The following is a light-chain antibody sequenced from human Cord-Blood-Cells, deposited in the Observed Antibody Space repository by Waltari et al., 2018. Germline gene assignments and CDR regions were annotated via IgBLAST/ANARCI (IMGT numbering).Light chain of an antibody. CDR3: QQYGSSSIT. Sequence: EIVLTQSPGTLSLSPGERATLSCRASLSVSSSYVAWYQQKPGQAPRLLIYVASSRATGIPDSFSGSGSGTDFTLTISRLEPEDFAVYYCQQYGSSSITFGQGTRLEIK. V-gene: IGKV3-20*01. CDR2: VAS. CDR1: LSVSSSY. J-gene: IGKJ5*01.